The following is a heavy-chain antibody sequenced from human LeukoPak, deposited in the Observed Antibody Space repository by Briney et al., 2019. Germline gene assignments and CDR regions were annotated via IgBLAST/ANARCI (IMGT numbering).Heavy chain of an antibody. CDR3: AKDQWWEPTH. V-gene: IGHV3-23*01. CDR1: GFTFSSYT. J-gene: IGHJ4*02. Sequence: GGSLRLSCAASGFTFSSYTMSWVRQAPGKGLEWVSTITTSDGNTYYADSVKGRFTVSRDNSKNTLSLQMNSLRAEDTAVYYCAKDQWWEPTHWGQGTLVTVSS. D-gene: IGHD1-26*01. CDR2: ITTSDGNT.